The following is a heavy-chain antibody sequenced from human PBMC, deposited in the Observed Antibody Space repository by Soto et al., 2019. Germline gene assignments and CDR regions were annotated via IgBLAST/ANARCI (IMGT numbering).Heavy chain of an antibody. CDR1: GYTFTGYY. CDR3: ARGTSRIAAAGERRYYFDY. J-gene: IGHJ4*02. V-gene: IGHV1-2*04. Sequence: VKVSCKASGYTFTGYYIHWVRQAPGQGLEWMGWINPNSGGTNYAQKFQGWVTMTRDTSISTAYMELSRLRSDDTAVYYCARGTSRIAAAGERRYYFDYWGQGTLVTVSS. CDR2: INPNSGGT. D-gene: IGHD6-13*01.